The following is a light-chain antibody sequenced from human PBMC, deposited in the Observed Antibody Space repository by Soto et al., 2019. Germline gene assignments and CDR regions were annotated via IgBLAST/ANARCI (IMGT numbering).Light chain of an antibody. V-gene: IGLV2-14*02. CDR1: SSDVGSYNL. Sequence: QSVLTQPASVSGSPGQSITISCTGTSSDVGSYNLVSWYQQHPGKAPKLMIYEGNKRPSGVSNRFSASKSGNTASLTVSGLQAEDEADYYCSSYVGNNNHHAFGTGTKVTVL. CDR3: SSYVGNNNHHA. CDR2: EGN. J-gene: IGLJ1*01.